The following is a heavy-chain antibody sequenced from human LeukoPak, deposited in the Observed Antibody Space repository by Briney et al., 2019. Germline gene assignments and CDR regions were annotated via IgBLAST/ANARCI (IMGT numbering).Heavy chain of an antibody. CDR1: GFTFSSYG. V-gene: IGHV3-30*03. CDR3: AGGTATVTMEF. J-gene: IGHJ4*02. D-gene: IGHD4-17*01. Sequence: GGSLRLSCAASGFTFSSYGMHWVRQAPGKGLEWVAVISYDRSNKYYADSVKGRFTISRDNSKNTLYLQMNSLRAEDTAVYYCAGGTATVTMEFWGQGTLVTVSS. CDR2: ISYDRSNK.